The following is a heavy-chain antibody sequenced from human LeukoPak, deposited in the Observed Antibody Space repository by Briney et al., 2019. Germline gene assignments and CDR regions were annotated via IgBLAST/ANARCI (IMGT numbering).Heavy chain of an antibody. V-gene: IGHV3-9*03. CDR2: ISWNSGSI. CDR3: AKDYYYDSSGAFDI. J-gene: IGHJ3*02. Sequence: PGGSLRLSCAASGFTFDDYAMHWVRQAPGKGLEWVSGISWNSGSIGYADSVKGRFTISRDNAKNSLYLQMNSLRAEDMALYYCAKDYYYDSSGAFDIWGQGTMVTVSS. D-gene: IGHD3-22*01. CDR1: GFTFDDYA.